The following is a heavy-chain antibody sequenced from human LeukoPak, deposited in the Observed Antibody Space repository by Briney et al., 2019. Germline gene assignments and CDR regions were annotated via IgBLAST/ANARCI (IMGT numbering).Heavy chain of an antibody. CDR2: ISDSGGRT. D-gene: IGHD2-15*01. CDR3: ANLGGGTCPEGY. V-gene: IGHV3-23*01. J-gene: IGHJ4*02. Sequence: GGSLRLSCAASGFTFSNAWMSWVRQAPGKGLEWVSAISDSGGRTYYADSVEGRFTISRDNSKDTLYLEMNSLRAEDTAVYYCANLGGGTCPEGYWGQGTLVTVSS. CDR1: GFTFSNAW.